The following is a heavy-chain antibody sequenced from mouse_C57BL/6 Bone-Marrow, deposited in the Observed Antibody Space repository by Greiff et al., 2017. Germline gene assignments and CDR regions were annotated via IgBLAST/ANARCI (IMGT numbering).Heavy chain of an antibody. Sequence: EVQRVESGAELVRPGASVKLSCTASGFNIKDDYMHWVKQRPEQGLEWIGWIDPENGDTEYASKFQGKATITADTSSNTAYLQLSSLTSEDTAVYYCTTYYGSSDAMDYWGQGTSVTVSS. J-gene: IGHJ4*01. D-gene: IGHD1-1*01. V-gene: IGHV14-4*01. CDR1: GFNIKDDY. CDR3: TTYYGSSDAMDY. CDR2: IDPENGDT.